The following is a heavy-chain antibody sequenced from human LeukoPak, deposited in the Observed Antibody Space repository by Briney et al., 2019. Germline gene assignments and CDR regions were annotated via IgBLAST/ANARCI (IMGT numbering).Heavy chain of an antibody. V-gene: IGHV4-31*03. J-gene: IGHJ4*02. CDR2: IYYSGST. Sequence: PSETLSLTCTVSGGSTSSGGYYWSWIRQHPGKGLEWIGYIYYSGSTYYNPSLKSRVTISVDTSKNQFSLKLSSVTAADTAVYYCARGHGGHRATYYDYVWGSYRQYYFDYWGQGTLVTVSS. CDR1: GGSTSSGGYY. CDR3: ARGHGGHRATYYDYVWGSYRQYYFDY. D-gene: IGHD3-16*02.